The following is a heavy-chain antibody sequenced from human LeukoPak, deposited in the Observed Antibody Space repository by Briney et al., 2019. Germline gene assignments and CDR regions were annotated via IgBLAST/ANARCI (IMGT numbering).Heavy chain of an antibody. CDR3: ASSAAGTIS. CDR2: ISKDGGST. J-gene: IGHJ5*02. CDR1: GLTFSEYW. V-gene: IGHV3-74*03. D-gene: IGHD6-13*01. Sequence: GGSLRLSCAVSGLTFSEYWMHWVRQDAGKGLVWVAGISKDGGSTEYADFVKGRCTISRDNAKNSLYLQMNSLRAEDTAVYYCASSAAGTISWGQGTLVTVSS.